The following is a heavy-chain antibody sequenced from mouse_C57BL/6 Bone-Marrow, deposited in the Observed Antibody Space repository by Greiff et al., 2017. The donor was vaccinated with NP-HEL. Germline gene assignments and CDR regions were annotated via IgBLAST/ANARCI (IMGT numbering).Heavy chain of an antibody. CDR1: GYTFTDYE. Sequence: VKLVESGAELVRPGASVTLSCKASGYTFTDYEMHWVKQTPVHGLEWIGAIDPETGGTAYNQKFKGKAILTADKSSSTAYMELRSLTSEDSAVYYCTRRGYYYGSPFDYWGQGTTLTVSS. CDR3: TRRGYYYGSPFDY. CDR2: IDPETGGT. J-gene: IGHJ2*01. D-gene: IGHD1-1*01. V-gene: IGHV1-15*01.